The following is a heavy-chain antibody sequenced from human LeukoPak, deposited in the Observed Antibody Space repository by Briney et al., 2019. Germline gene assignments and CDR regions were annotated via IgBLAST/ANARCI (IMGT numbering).Heavy chain of an antibody. CDR1: GGSFSGYY. D-gene: IGHD2-2*01. V-gene: IGHV4-34*01. Sequence: PSETLSLTCAVYGGSFSGYYWSWIRQPPGKGLEWIGEINHSGSTNYNPSLKSRVTISVDMSKNQFSLKLSSVTAADTAVYYCARRGARHCSSTSCFPFDYWGQGTLVTVSS. J-gene: IGHJ4*02. CDR3: ARRGARHCSSTSCFPFDY. CDR2: INHSGST.